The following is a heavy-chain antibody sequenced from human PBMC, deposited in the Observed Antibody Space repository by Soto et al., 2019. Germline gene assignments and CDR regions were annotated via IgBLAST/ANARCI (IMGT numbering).Heavy chain of an antibody. CDR3: ARYGTRGDW. V-gene: IGHV3-48*03. CDR2: ISSSGLTT. CDR1: GFNFSRYK. D-gene: IGHD3-10*01. Sequence: VGSLRLSCEASGFNFSRYKMHWVRKAPGKGLEWVSYISSSGLTTYYADFAKGRFTISRDNAKDSLYLHLNSLRVDDTAVYYCARYGTRGDWWGPGTQVTVSS. J-gene: IGHJ5*01.